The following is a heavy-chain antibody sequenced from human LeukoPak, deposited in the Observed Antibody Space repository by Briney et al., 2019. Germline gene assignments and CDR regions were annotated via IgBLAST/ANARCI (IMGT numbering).Heavy chain of an antibody. D-gene: IGHD2-2*01. CDR3: ARGVVVPAVYFDY. J-gene: IGHJ4*02. CDR1: GGSISSSSYY. V-gene: IGHV4-39*07. Sequence: SETLSLTCTVSGGSISSSSYYWGWLRQPPGKGLEWIGNIYYSGSTYYNPSLKSRVTISVDKSKNQFSLKLNTVAAADTAVYYCARGVVVPAVYFDYWGQGTLVTVSS. CDR2: IYYSGST.